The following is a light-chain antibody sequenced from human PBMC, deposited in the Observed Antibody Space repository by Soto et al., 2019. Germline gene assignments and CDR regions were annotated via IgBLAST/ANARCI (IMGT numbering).Light chain of an antibody. CDR1: ESTKNY. CDR2: DVS. J-gene: IGKJ1*01. V-gene: IGKV3-11*01. CDR3: QQRSDWPWT. Sequence: DMVLTQSPSTLSLSPGERGTLSCGSSESTKNYVAWYQHKPGQAPTPLVYDVSNRARGTPARFSGGGAGTDSTLTISNLQLEDSAVYYCQQRSDWPWTFGQGTKVDIK.